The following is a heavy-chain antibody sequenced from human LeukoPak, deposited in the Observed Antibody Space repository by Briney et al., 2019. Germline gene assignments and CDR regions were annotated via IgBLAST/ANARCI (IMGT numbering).Heavy chain of an antibody. Sequence: PGRSLRLSCAASGFTFSSYAMHWVRQAPGKGLEWVAVISYDGSNKYYADSVKGRFTISRDNSKNTLYLQMNSLRAEDTAVYYCAKVGDGYKDYWGQGTLVTVSS. D-gene: IGHD5-24*01. CDR1: GFTFSSYA. J-gene: IGHJ4*02. CDR3: AKVGDGYKDY. V-gene: IGHV3-30-3*01. CDR2: ISYDGSNK.